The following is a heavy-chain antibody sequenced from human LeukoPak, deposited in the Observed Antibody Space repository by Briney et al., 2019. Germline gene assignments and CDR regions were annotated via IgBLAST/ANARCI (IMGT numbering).Heavy chain of an antibody. CDR1: GYTFTSNH. Sequence: GASVKISCKASGYTFTSNHIHWVRQAPGQGLEWMGGIIPIFGTANYAQKFQGRVTITADESTSTAYMELSSLRSEDTAVYYCARKRGIGSGHNWFDPWGQGTLVTVSS. V-gene: IGHV1-69*13. J-gene: IGHJ5*02. D-gene: IGHD3-3*01. CDR3: ARKRGIGSGHNWFDP. CDR2: IIPIFGTA.